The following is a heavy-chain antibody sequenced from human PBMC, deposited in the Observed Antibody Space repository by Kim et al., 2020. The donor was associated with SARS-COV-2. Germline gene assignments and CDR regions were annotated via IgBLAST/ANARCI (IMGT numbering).Heavy chain of an antibody. Sequence: GGSLRLSCAASGFTFITSHMTLVRQAPGKGLEWVANINEDGSDTSYADSVRGRFTISRDNAKKSLFLQMDSLRVEDTAMYYCVRDPNWESGRWGQGTLVTVSS. V-gene: IGHV3-7*03. CDR1: GFTFITSH. CDR3: VRDPNWESGR. J-gene: IGHJ4*02. CDR2: INEDGSDT. D-gene: IGHD1-26*01.